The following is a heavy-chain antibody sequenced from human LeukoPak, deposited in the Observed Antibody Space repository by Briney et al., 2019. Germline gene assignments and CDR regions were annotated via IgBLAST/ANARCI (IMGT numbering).Heavy chain of an antibody. J-gene: IGHJ4*02. D-gene: IGHD6-19*01. CDR2: ISDTGST. V-gene: IGHV4-59*08. CDR1: GGSISIYY. Sequence: PSETLSLTCTVSGGSISIYYWSWIRQPPGKGLEWIGYISDTGSTNYKPSLKSRVAISLDTSKNQFSLQLSSVTAADTAVYFCARYSGGWPYYFDCWGQGTLVTVSS. CDR3: ARYSGGWPYYFDC.